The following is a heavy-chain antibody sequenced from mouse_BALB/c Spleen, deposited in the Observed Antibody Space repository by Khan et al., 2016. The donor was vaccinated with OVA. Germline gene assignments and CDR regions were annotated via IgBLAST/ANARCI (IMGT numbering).Heavy chain of an antibody. Sequence: VQLQQSGPGLVKPSQSLSLTCTVTGYSITSDYAWNWIRPFPGNKLEWMGYISYSGRTSYNPSLKSRISITRDISKHQFFLQLNSETTEDTATYYCARSVTITTVVATDFDYWGQGTTLTVSS. CDR3: ARSVTITTVVATDFDY. CDR1: GYSITSDYA. J-gene: IGHJ2*01. D-gene: IGHD1-1*01. V-gene: IGHV3-2*02. CDR2: ISYSGRT.